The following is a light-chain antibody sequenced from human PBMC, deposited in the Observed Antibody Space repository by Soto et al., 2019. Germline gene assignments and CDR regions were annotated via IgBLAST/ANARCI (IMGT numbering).Light chain of an antibody. CDR2: KAS. Sequence: DIQMTQSPSTLSESVGDRVTITCRASQSISIWLAWYQQKPGKAPKILIYKASSLESGVPSRFSGSGSGTEFTLTISSLQPDDFATYYCQQYSTYPPRTFGQGTKVDIK. J-gene: IGKJ1*01. CDR1: QSISIW. V-gene: IGKV1-5*03. CDR3: QQYSTYPPRT.